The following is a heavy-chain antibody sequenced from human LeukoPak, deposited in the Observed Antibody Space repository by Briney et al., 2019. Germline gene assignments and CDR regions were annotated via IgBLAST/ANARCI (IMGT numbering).Heavy chain of an antibody. D-gene: IGHD6-13*01. CDR1: GFTFSNYW. V-gene: IGHV3-74*01. CDR3: ASASSHRIAAGGDY. Sequence: GGSLRLSCAGSGFTFSNYWMHWVRQAPGKGLVWVSRINSDGSGRNYADSVKGRFTISRDNAKNTLYLQMNSLRAEDTAVYYCASASSHRIAAGGDYWGQGTLVTVSS. CDR2: INSDGSGR. J-gene: IGHJ4*02.